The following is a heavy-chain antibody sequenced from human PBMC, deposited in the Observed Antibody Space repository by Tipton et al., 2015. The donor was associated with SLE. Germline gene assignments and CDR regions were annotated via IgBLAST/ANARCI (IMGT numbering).Heavy chain of an antibody. CDR2: INYSGIT. CDR3: AREFCSAGSCYGGVDS. J-gene: IGHJ4*02. CDR1: GGSISSHY. D-gene: IGHD2-15*01. Sequence: GLVKPSETLSLTCTVSGGSISSHYWSWIRQPPGKGLEWIGYINYSGITRYNPSLKSRVTISLDTSKNQFSLNLRSVTTADTAVYYCAREFCSAGSCYGGVDSWGQGTLVTVSS. V-gene: IGHV4-59*11.